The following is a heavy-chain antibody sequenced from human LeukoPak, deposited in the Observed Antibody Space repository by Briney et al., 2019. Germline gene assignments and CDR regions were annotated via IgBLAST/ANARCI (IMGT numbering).Heavy chain of an antibody. D-gene: IGHD1-26*01. Sequence: GGSLRLSCAASGFTFSSYAMHWVRQAPGKGLEWVAVILYDGSNKYYADSVKGRFTISRDNSKNTLYLQMNSLRAEDTAVYYCARNLEVGAAGFDYWSQGTLVTVSS. CDR2: ILYDGSNK. J-gene: IGHJ4*02. CDR3: ARNLEVGAAGFDY. V-gene: IGHV3-30-3*01. CDR1: GFTFSSYA.